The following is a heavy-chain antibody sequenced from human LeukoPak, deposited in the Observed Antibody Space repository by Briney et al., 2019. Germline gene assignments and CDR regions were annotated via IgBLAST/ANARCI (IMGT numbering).Heavy chain of an antibody. Sequence: SVKVSCKASGGTFSSYAISWVRQAPGQGLEWMGGIIPIFGTANYAQKFQGRVTITADESTSTAYMELSSLRSEDTAVYYCARGPQYSIIVGDYHYGMDVWGQGSTVTVSS. CDR1: GGTFSSYA. J-gene: IGHJ6*02. CDR2: IIPIFGTA. D-gene: IGHD2/OR15-2a*01. CDR3: ARGPQYSIIVGDYHYGMDV. V-gene: IGHV1-69*13.